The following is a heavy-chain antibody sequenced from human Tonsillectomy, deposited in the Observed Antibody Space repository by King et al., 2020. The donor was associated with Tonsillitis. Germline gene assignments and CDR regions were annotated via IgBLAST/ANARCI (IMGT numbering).Heavy chain of an antibody. J-gene: IGHJ6*02. CDR3: VKEAGTSTYYYYGMDV. D-gene: IGHD1-1*01. CDR1: GFTFSSYA. Sequence: VQLVESGGGLVQPGGSLRLSCAASGFTFSSYAMSWVRQAPGMGLEWVSGISGSGGSTDYADSVKGRFTISRDNSKNTLYLQMNSLRAEDTAVFYCVKEAGTSTYYYYGMDVWGQGTTVTVSS. V-gene: IGHV3-23*04. CDR2: ISGSGGST.